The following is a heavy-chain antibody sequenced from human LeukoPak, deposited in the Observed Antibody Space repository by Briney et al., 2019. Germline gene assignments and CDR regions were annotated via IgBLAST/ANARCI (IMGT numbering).Heavy chain of an antibody. CDR1: GSSITSVSHY. V-gene: IGHV4-39*01. CDR3: ARRWGNIVGVTYEY. CDR2: IYYTGST. Sequence: PSETLSLTCTISGSSITSVSHYWGWIRQPPGKCLEWIGDIYYTGSTYYSPSLRSRVTMSVHTSENQFSLRLNSVTAVDTAVYYCARRWGNIVGVTYEYWGQGTLVTVSS. D-gene: IGHD3-16*01. J-gene: IGHJ4*02.